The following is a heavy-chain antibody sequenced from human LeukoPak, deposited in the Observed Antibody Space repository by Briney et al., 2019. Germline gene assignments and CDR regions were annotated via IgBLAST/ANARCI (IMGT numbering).Heavy chain of an antibody. D-gene: IGHD2-21*02. CDR1: GYTFTSYY. CDR3: ARGGRNCGGDCYPMVEYYFDY. V-gene: IGHV1-46*01. CDR2: INPSGGST. Sequence: EASVKVSCKASGYTFTSYYMHWVRQAPGQGLEWMGIINPSGGSTSYAQKFQGRVTMTRDMSTSTVYMELSSLRSEDTAVYYCARGGRNCGGDCYPMVEYYFDYWGQGTLVTVSS. J-gene: IGHJ4*02.